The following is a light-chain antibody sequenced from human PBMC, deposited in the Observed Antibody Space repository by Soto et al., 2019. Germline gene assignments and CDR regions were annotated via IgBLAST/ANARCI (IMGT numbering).Light chain of an antibody. Sequence: EIVMTQSPATLSVSPGERATLSCRASQSISSNLAWYQQRPGQAPRLLIYAASTRATDVPARFSGSGSGTEFILTVSSLQSDDFSAYFCQQYNNWSPVTFGQGTKLEIK. J-gene: IGKJ2*01. V-gene: IGKV3-15*01. CDR1: QSISSN. CDR2: AAS. CDR3: QQYNNWSPVT.